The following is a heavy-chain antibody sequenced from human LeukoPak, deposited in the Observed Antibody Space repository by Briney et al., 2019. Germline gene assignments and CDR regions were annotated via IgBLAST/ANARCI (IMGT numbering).Heavy chain of an antibody. J-gene: IGHJ4*02. CDR2: IKQDGSEK. CDR1: GFTFSSYW. Sequence: PGGSLRLSCAASGFTFSSYWMSWVRQAPGKGLERVANIKQDGSEKYYVDSVKGRFTISRDNAKNSLYLQMNSLRAEDTAVYYCARDREIVVVPAAIGYWGQGTLVTVSS. D-gene: IGHD2-2*01. CDR3: ARDREIVVVPAAIGY. V-gene: IGHV3-7*03.